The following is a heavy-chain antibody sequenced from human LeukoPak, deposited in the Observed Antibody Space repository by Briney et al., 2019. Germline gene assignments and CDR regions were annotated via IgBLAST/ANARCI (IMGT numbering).Heavy chain of an antibody. CDR1: GFTFSSYV. J-gene: IGHJ4*02. CDR2: ISVSGGST. D-gene: IGHD2-21*01. V-gene: IGHV3-23*01. CDR3: AKDRLLNCRGDCYIFDY. Sequence: PGGSLRLSCLASGFTFSSYVMNWVRQTPGKGLEWVSSISVSGGSTFYVDSVKGRFTISRDNSKNTLYLQLNGLRTEDTALYYCAKDRLLNCRGDCYIFDYWGQGTLVTVSS.